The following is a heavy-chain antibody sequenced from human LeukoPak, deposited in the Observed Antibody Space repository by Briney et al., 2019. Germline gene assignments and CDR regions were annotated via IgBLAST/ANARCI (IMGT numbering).Heavy chain of an antibody. CDR3: AKSSVVVITPFDY. CDR2: IKQDGSKK. Sequence: GGSLRLSCVASGFPFSSYWMTWVRQAPGKGLEWVANIKQDGSKKSYVDSVKGRFTISRDNAKNSLYLQMNSLRAEDTAVYYCAKSSVVVITPFDYWGQGALVTVSS. D-gene: IGHD3-22*01. V-gene: IGHV3-7*03. CDR1: GFPFSSYW. J-gene: IGHJ4*02.